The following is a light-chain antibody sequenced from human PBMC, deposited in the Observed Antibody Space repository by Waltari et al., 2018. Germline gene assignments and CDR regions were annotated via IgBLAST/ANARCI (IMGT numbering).Light chain of an antibody. CDR3: QQYYNTPRIT. V-gene: IGKV1-NL1*01. CDR2: AAS. J-gene: IGKJ5*01. CDR1: QGISNS. Sequence: DIQMTQSPSSLSASVGNRVTITCRASQGISNSLAWYQQKPGKAPKLLVYAASRLESGVPSMFSGSGSGTDYTLTISRLQPEDFATYYCQQYYNTPRITFGQGTRLEIK.